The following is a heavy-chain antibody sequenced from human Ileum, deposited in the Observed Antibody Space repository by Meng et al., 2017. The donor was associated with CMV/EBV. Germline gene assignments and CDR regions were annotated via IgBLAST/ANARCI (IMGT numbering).Heavy chain of an antibody. V-gene: IGHV1-2*02. CDR3: ARHPNYDY. CDR1: GYTFTGYY. J-gene: IGHJ4*02. CDR2: INPKSDGT. Sequence: KVTCKASGYTFTGYYLHWVRQAPGQGLEWMGWINPKSDGTNYAQKFQGRVTMTKDTSISTAYMELSRLRSDDTAVYYCARHPNYDYWGQGTLVTVSS. D-gene: IGHD4/OR15-4a*01.